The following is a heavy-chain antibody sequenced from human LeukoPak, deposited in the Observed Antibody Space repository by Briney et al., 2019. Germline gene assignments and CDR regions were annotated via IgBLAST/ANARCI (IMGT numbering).Heavy chain of an antibody. V-gene: IGHV1-58*01. CDR2: IAVGSGNT. CDR3: AASSYGDYYYYYGMDV. D-gene: IGHD4-17*01. J-gene: IGHJ6*02. CDR1: GFTFTSSA. Sequence: SVKVSCKASGFTFTSSAVQWVRQARGQRLEWIGWIAVGSGNTNYAQKFQERVTITRDMSTSTAYMELSSLRSEDTAVYYCAASSYGDYYYYYGMDVWGQGTTVTVSS.